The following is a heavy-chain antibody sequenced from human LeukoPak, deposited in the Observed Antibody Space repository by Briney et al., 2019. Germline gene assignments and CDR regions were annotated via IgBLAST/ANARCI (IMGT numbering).Heavy chain of an antibody. D-gene: IGHD6-13*01. CDR2: INHSGST. CDR3: ARRVRIAAPFNP. CDR1: GDSLSGYY. V-gene: IGHV4-34*01. J-gene: IGHJ5*02. Sequence: PSETLSLTCAVYGDSLSGYYWSWIRQPPGKGLEWIGEINHSGSTNYNPSLKSRVTVSVDTSKNQFSLKLTYVTAADTAVYYCARRVRIAAPFNPWGQGTLVIASS.